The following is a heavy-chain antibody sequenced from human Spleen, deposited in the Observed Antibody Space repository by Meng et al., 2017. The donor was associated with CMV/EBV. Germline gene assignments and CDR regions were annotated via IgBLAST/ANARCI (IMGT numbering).Heavy chain of an antibody. CDR3: ARDLGGNYGMDV. CDR2: ISYDGSNK. J-gene: IGHJ6*02. D-gene: IGHD1-26*01. V-gene: IGHV3-30*04. Sequence: GESLKISCAASGFTFSHYAMHWVRQAPGKGLEWVALISYDGSNKYSADSVKGRFTISRDNSKNTVYLQMNSLRLEDTAVYYCARDLGGNYGMDVWGQGTTVTVSS. CDR1: GFTFSHYA.